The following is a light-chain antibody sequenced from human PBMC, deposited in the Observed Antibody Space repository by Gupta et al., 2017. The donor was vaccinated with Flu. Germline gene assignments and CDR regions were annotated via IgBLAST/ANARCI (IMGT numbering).Light chain of an antibody. J-gene: IGKJ1*01. Sequence: VTPGEPASISCRSSQSLLHSNGYNELDWYLQKPGQSPQLLIYLGSNRASGVPDRFSGSGSGTDFTLKISRVEAEDVGVYYCMQALQTPPTFGQGTKVEIK. CDR1: QSLLHSNGYNE. CDR3: MQALQTPPT. CDR2: LGS. V-gene: IGKV2-28*01.